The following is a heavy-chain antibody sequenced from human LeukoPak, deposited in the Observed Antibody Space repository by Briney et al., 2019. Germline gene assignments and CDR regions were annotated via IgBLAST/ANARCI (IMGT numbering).Heavy chain of an antibody. V-gene: IGHV3-7*01. CDR3: AREWVIGPKSAFDI. Sequence: PGGSLRLSCAASGFTFDDYGMSWVRLAPGKGVEWVANIKENEYGTEIKYVASGKGRFTISRDNAENSLYLQMNSLTAEDTAVYYCAREWVIGPKSAFDIWGQGTMVTVSS. CDR2: IKENEYGTEI. CDR1: GFTFDDYG. D-gene: IGHD3-16*02. J-gene: IGHJ3*02.